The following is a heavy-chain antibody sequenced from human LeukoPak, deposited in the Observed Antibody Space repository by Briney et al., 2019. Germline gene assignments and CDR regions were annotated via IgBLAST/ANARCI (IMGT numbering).Heavy chain of an antibody. CDR2: IYPSDADT. Sequence: GESLKISCKGSGYSFSDYWIGWVRQMPGKGPEFMGIIYPSDADTRYSPSFQGQVTISADESISTAYLQWSSLKASDTAIYYCARLPAAYFYDSSGYPLGAFEIWGQGTTVTVSS. CDR3: ARLPAAYFYDSSGYPLGAFEI. CDR1: GYSFSDYW. J-gene: IGHJ3*02. V-gene: IGHV5-51*01. D-gene: IGHD3-22*01.